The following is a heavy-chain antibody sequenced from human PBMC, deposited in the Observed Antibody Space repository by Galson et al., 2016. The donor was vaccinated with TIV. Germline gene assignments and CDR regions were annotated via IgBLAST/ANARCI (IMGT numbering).Heavy chain of an antibody. CDR1: GFTFSSYA. Sequence: SLRLSCAASGFTFSSYAMSWVRQAPGKGLEWVSGIRGSGFGTFYADSVKGRFTISRDNSKNTLELQMNSLRAEETAIYYCAKDTGSQPRNWFDPWGQGTLVTVSS. CDR2: IRGSGFGT. D-gene: IGHD7-27*01. J-gene: IGHJ5*02. V-gene: IGHV3-23*01. CDR3: AKDTGSQPRNWFDP.